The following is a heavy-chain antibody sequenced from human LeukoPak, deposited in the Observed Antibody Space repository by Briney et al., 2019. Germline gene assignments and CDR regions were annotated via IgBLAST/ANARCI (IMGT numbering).Heavy chain of an antibody. CDR3: ARSRANLIYYYMDV. CDR1: GYTFTGYH. V-gene: IGHV1-18*04. J-gene: IGHJ6*03. Sequence: ASVKVSCKASGYTFTGYHIHWVRQAPGQGLEWMGWISAYNGNTNYAQKLQGRVTMTTDTSTSTAYMELRSLRSDDTAVYYCARSRANLIYYYMDVWGKGTTVTVSS. CDR2: ISAYNGNT. D-gene: IGHD6-13*01.